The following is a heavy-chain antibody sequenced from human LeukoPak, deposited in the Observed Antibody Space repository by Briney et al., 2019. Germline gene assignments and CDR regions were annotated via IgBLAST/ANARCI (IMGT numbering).Heavy chain of an antibody. CDR1: GGSIRSNNFS. CDR3: ARRTAVARTAHFDY. Sequence: SETLSLTCSVSGGSIRSNNFSWDWIRQPPGKGLEWIGSFSYGGTTYFNPSLKSRVTMSVDTSKNQFSLKVTSVTAADTAVYYCARRTAVARTAHFDYWGQGILVTVSS. J-gene: IGHJ4*02. D-gene: IGHD6-19*01. V-gene: IGHV4-39*01. CDR2: FSYGGTT.